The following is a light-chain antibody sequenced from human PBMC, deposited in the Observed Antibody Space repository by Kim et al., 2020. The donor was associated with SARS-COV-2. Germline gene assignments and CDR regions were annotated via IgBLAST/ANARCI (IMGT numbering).Light chain of an antibody. CDR1: SLRSYY. CDR3: NSRDSSGNHLRV. J-gene: IGLJ3*02. Sequence: GQPVRITCQGDSLRSYYASWYQQKPGQAPVLVIYGKNNRPSGIPDRFSGSRSGNTASLTITGAQAEDEGDYYCNSRDSSGNHLRVFGGGTQLTVL. V-gene: IGLV3-19*01. CDR2: GKN.